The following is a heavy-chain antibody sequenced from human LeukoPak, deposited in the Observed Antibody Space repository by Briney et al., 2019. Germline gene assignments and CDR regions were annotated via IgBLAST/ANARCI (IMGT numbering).Heavy chain of an antibody. Sequence: ASVKVSCKASGGTFSSYAISWVRQAPGQGLEWMGRIIPIIDIANYAQTFQGRVTITADKSTSTAYMELSSLRYEDTAVYYCARGVDLHYFDYWGQGTLVTVSS. J-gene: IGHJ4*02. V-gene: IGHV1-69*04. CDR1: GGTFSSYA. CDR2: IIPIIDIA. D-gene: IGHD3-3*01. CDR3: ARGVDLHYFDY.